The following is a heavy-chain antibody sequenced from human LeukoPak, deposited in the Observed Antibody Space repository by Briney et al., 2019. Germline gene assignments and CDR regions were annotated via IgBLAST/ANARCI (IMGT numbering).Heavy chain of an antibody. Sequence: SETLSLTCTVSGGSISSSSYYWGWIRQPPGKGLEWIGYIYYSGSTNYNPSLKSRVTISVDTSKNQFSLKLSSVTAADTAVYYCARTSMVRGFYFDYWGQGTLVTVSS. V-gene: IGHV4-61*05. J-gene: IGHJ4*02. D-gene: IGHD3-10*01. CDR2: IYYSGST. CDR1: GGSISSSSYY. CDR3: ARTSMVRGFYFDY.